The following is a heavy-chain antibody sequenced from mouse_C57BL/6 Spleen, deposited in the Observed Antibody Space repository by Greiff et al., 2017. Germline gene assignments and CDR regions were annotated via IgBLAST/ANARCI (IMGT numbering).Heavy chain of an antibody. CDR3: AREPTHYGSNYYAMDY. V-gene: IGHV1-76*01. CDR1: GYTFTDYY. D-gene: IGHD1-1*01. J-gene: IGHJ4*01. CDR2: IYPGSGNT. Sequence: QVHVKQSGAELVRPGASVKLSCKASGYTFTDYYINWVKQRPGQGLEWIARIYPGSGNTYYNEKFKGKATLTAEKSSSTAYMQLSSLTSEDSAVYFCAREPTHYGSNYYAMDYWGQGTSVTVSS.